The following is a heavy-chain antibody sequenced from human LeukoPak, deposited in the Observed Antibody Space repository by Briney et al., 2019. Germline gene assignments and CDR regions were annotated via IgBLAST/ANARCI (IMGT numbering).Heavy chain of an antibody. CDR3: TRTINSWFDP. Sequence: ASVKISCKPSGYTFINHYIHWVRQAPRQGLEWMGVIRPTDGSTSYAQNFQGRLSMTSDTSTSTAYMELSSLRSEDTAIYYCTRTINSWFDPWGQGTPVSVSS. D-gene: IGHD3-9*01. J-gene: IGHJ5*02. CDR2: IRPTDGST. CDR1: GYTFINHY. V-gene: IGHV1-46*01.